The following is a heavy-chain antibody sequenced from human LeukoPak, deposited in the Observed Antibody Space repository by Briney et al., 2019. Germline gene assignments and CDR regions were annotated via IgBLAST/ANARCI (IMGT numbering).Heavy chain of an antibody. D-gene: IGHD2-15*01. CDR1: VFNFRNHL. CDR2: ISYDESNK. J-gene: IGHJ4*02. V-gene: IGHV3-30*03. Sequence: GRPLILSFASPVFNFRNHLMHSVRQAPAKGLEWVALISYDESNKYYADSVQGRFTISRDDSKNTLYPLMHSLRAEDTYLYNSRMGVKQRYCRGGTCYQLGYFDYWGQGTLVTVSS. CDR3: RMGVKQRYCRGGTCYQLGYFDY.